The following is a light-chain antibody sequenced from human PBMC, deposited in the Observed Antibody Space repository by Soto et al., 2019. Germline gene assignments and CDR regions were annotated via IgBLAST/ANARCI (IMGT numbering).Light chain of an antibody. J-gene: IGKJ5*01. V-gene: IGKV3-20*01. CDR1: QSVSNNY. CDR2: GAS. Sequence: DIVLTQSPGTLSLXPAERATLSXRASQSVSNNYLAWYQQKPGQAPRLLIYGASNRATGIPDRFSGSGSGTDFTLTISRLEPEDFAVYYCQQYGSSPITFGQGTRLEIK. CDR3: QQYGSSPIT.